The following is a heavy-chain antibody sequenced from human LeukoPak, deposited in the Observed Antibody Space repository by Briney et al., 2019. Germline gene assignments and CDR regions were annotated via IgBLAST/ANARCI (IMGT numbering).Heavy chain of an antibody. CDR1: GYTFTSYY. Sequence: ASVKVSCKASGYTFTSYYMHWVRQAPGQGLEWMGIINPSGGSTSYAQKFLGRVTMTRDTSTSTVYMELSSLRSEDTAVYYCARDWCSSASCYDYYYYGMDVWGQGTTVTVSS. D-gene: IGHD2-2*01. V-gene: IGHV1-46*01. CDR2: INPSGGST. CDR3: ARDWCSSASCYDYYYYGMDV. J-gene: IGHJ6*02.